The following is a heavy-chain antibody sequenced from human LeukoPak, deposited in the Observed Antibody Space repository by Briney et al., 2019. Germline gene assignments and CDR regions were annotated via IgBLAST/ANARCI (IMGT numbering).Heavy chain of an antibody. Sequence: PGGSLRLSCAASGFTFSSYWMSWVRQAPGKGLEWVANIKQDGSEKYSVDSVKGRFTISRVNDKNSPFLQMTSLRAQDTPVFYSARVGGRYKPLGYWGQGTLVTVSS. V-gene: IGHV3-7*01. CDR2: IKQDGSEK. D-gene: IGHD3-16*02. CDR3: ARVGGRYKPLGY. CDR1: GFTFSSYW. J-gene: IGHJ4*02.